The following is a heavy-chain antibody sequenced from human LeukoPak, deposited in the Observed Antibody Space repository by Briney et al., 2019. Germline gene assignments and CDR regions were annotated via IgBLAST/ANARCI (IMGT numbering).Heavy chain of an antibody. CDR3: ARDYAVGESFDI. V-gene: IGHV3-74*01. J-gene: IGHJ3*02. CDR2: ITSDGSST. D-gene: IGHD3-16*01. Sequence: GGSLRLSCAASGFTFSSYWMHWVRHAPGEGLVWVARITSDGSSTSHADSVKGRFTISRDNAKNTLYLQMDSLRAEDTAVYYCARDYAVGESFDIWGQGTLVTVSS. CDR1: GFTFSSYW.